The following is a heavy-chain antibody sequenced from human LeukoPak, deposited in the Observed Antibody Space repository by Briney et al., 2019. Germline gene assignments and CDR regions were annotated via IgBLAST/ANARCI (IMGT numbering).Heavy chain of an antibody. Sequence: GGTLRLSCAASGFTFRRYGMSWVRQAAGKGLKWVSSISGSGDSTYYADSVKGRFTISGDNSKNTLYLQMNSLRAEDTAVYYCATPTPHSSDPSLYYYYMDVWGKGTTVAISS. D-gene: IGHD3-10*01. CDR2: ISGSGDST. CDR1: GFTFRRYG. J-gene: IGHJ6*03. CDR3: ATPTPHSSDPSLYYYYMDV. V-gene: IGHV3-23*01.